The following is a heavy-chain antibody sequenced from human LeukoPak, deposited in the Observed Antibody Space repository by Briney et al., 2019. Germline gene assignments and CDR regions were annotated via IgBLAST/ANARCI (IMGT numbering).Heavy chain of an antibody. CDR3: AKPLEKYTYGGNFDY. CDR1: GFTFSSYA. D-gene: IGHD4-23*01. CDR2: ISSSADST. Sequence: GGSLRLSCEASGFTFSSYAMSWVRQAPGKGLAWVSIISSSADSTYYADSVKGRFTISRDNSKNTLFLQMNSLRAEDTAVYYCAKPLEKYTYGGNFDYWGQGILVTVSS. V-gene: IGHV3-23*01. J-gene: IGHJ4*02.